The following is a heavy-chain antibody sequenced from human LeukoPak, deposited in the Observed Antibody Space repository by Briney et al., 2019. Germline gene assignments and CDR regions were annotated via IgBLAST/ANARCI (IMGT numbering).Heavy chain of an antibody. J-gene: IGHJ4*02. CDR1: GFTVSSNY. Sequence: PGGSLRLSCAASGFTVSSNYMGWVRQAPGKGLEWVSVIYSGGSTYYADSVKGRFTISRDNSKNTLFLQMNSLRAEDTAAYYCARAPSYYYDSSGYFHFDNWGQGTLVTVSS. CDR3: ARAPSYYYDSSGYFHFDN. D-gene: IGHD3-22*01. V-gene: IGHV3-53*01. CDR2: IYSGGST.